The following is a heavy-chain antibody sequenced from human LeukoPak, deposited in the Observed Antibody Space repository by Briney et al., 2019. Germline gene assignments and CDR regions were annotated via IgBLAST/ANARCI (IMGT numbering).Heavy chain of an antibody. D-gene: IGHD1-1*01. V-gene: IGHV4-34*01. Sequence: SETLSLTCAVYGGSFSGYYWTWIRQPPGKGLEWIGEMNHSGSANYNPSLKSRVTISRDTSKNEVSLSLHSVTAADTAIYYCAVAWNAERTFDPWGQGTLVTVSS. CDR1: GGSFSGYY. CDR2: MNHSGSA. CDR3: AVAWNAERTFDP. J-gene: IGHJ5*02.